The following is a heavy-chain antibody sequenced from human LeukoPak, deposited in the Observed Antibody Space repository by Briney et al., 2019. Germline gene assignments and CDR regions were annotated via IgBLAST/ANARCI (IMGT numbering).Heavy chain of an antibody. J-gene: IGHJ4*02. CDR2: ISGYNGNT. V-gene: IGHV1-18*04. D-gene: IGHD6-13*01. Sequence: ASVKVSCKASGYTFTGYYMHWVRQAPGQGLEWMGWISGYNGNTNYEQKLQGRVTMTTDTSTSTAYMELRSLRSDDTAVYYCARAGRTGYSSDYWGQGTLVTVSS. CDR3: ARAGRTGYSSDY. CDR1: GYTFTGYY.